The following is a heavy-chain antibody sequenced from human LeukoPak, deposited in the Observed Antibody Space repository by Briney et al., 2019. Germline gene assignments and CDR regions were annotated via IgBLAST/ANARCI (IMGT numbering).Heavy chain of an antibody. CDR2: ISAYNGNR. CDR3: ARGGPGWDSSSWSNY. J-gene: IGHJ4*02. V-gene: IGHV1-18*01. D-gene: IGHD6-13*01. Sequence: ASVKVSCKTSGYTFTSYGIIWVRQAPGQGLEWMGWISAYNGNRNYAQNLQGRVTMTTDTSTSTAYMELRSLRSDDTAVYYCARGGPGWDSSSWSNYWGQGTLVTVSS. CDR1: GYTFTSYG.